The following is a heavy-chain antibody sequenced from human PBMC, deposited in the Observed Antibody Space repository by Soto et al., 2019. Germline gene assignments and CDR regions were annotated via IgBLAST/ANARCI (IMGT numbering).Heavy chain of an antibody. J-gene: IGHJ5*02. D-gene: IGHD3-3*01. Sequence: GGSLRLSCAASGFTFSSYWMHWVRQAPGKGLVWVSRINSDGSSTSYADSVKGRFTISRDNAKNTLYLQMNSLRAEDTAVYYCARATFVLEYNWFDPWGQGTLVTVSS. CDR1: GFTFSSYW. CDR2: INSDGSST. V-gene: IGHV3-74*01. CDR3: ARATFVLEYNWFDP.